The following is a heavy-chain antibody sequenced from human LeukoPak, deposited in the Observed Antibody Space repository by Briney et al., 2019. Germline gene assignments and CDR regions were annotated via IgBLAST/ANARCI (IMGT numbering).Heavy chain of an antibody. D-gene: IGHD5-12*01. CDR3: AKDRLRVVATSFDY. Sequence: GGSLRLSCAASGFTFSSYAMSWVRQAPGKGLEWVSATSGPGGSRDYADSVKGRFTISRDNSKNTLYLQMNSLRAEDTAIYYCAKDRLRVVATSFDYWGQGTLVTVSS. CDR2: TSGPGGSR. V-gene: IGHV3-23*01. CDR1: GFTFSSYA. J-gene: IGHJ4*02.